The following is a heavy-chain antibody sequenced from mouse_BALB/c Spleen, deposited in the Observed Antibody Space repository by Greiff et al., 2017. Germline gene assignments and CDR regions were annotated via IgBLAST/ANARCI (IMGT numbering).Heavy chain of an antibody. CDR3: AREDHGDYFDY. V-gene: IGHV5-9-4*01. CDR1: GFTFSSYA. Sequence: EVHLVESGGGLVKPGGSLKLSCAASGFTFSSYAMSWVRQSPEKRLEWVAEISSGGSYTYYPDTVTGRFTISRDNAKNTLYLEMSSLRSEDTAMYYCAREDHGDYFDYWGQGTTLTVSS. J-gene: IGHJ2*01. CDR2: ISSGGSYT.